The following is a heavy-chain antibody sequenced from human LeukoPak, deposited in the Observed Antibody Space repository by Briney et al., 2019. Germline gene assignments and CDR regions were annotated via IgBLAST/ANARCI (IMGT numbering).Heavy chain of an antibody. V-gene: IGHV4-59*01. Sequence: KPSETLSLTCTVPGGSISSYYWSWIRQPPGKRLEWIGYIYYSGSTNSNPSLKSRVTISLDTSKNQFSLRLSSVTAADTAVYYCARESLESSLHYWGQGTLVTVSS. J-gene: IGHJ4*02. CDR1: GGSISSYY. D-gene: IGHD3-3*01. CDR3: ARESLESSLHY. CDR2: IYYSGST.